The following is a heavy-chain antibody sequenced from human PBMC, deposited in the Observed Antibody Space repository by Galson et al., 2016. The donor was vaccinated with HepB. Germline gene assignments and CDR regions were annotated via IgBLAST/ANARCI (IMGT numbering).Heavy chain of an antibody. CDR1: GYSFTSYW. J-gene: IGHJ4*02. V-gene: IGHV5-10-1*01. Sequence: QSGAEVKKPGESLRISCKGSGYSFTSYWISWVRQMPGKGLEWMGRIDPSDSYTNYSPSFQGHVTISADKSISTAYLQWSSLKASDTAMYYCARRGRARAAAGTVDYWGQGTLVTVSS. CDR3: ARRGRARAAAGTVDY. D-gene: IGHD6-13*01. CDR2: IDPSDSYT.